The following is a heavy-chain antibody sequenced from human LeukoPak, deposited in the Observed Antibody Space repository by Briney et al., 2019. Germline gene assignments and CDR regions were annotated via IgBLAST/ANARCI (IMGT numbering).Heavy chain of an antibody. CDR1: GFTFGDYA. D-gene: IGHD5-24*01. V-gene: IGHV3-43*02. CDR3: AKDGRWLKVGHSYHGVDV. Sequence: GGSLRLSCAASGFTFGDYAMHWVRQVPGKGLEWVSFISGDGGTTYYADSVKGRFTTSRDNSNNYLYLQMNSLGTEDSALYYCAKDGRWLKVGHSYHGVDVWGQGTTVTVSS. CDR2: ISGDGGTT. J-gene: IGHJ6*02.